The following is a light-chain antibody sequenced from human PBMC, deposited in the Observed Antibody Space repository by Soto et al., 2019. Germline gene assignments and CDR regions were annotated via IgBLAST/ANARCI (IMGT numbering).Light chain of an antibody. Sequence: DIVMTQSPDSVAVSLGERATINCKSSQSVLYNFNNKKYLAWYQQKPGQPPKLLIYWASTRESGVPDRFSGSGSGTDFTLTIGSLQAEDVAVYYCQQYYSIPITFGQGTRLEIK. J-gene: IGKJ5*01. CDR3: QQYYSIPIT. CDR1: QSVLYNFNNKKY. V-gene: IGKV4-1*01. CDR2: WAS.